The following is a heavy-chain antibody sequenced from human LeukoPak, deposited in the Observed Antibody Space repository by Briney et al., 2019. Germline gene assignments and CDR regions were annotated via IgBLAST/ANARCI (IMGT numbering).Heavy chain of an antibody. V-gene: IGHV3-30-3*01. CDR2: ISYDGSNK. CDR3: ARDKNPIAARLFDY. D-gene: IGHD6-6*01. J-gene: IGHJ4*02. CDR1: GFTFSSYA. Sequence: GRSLRLSCAASGFTFSSYAMHWVRQAPGKGLEWVAVISYDGSNKYYADSVKGRFTISRDNSKNTLYLQMNSLRAEDTAVYYCARDKNPIAARLFDYWGQGTLVTVSS.